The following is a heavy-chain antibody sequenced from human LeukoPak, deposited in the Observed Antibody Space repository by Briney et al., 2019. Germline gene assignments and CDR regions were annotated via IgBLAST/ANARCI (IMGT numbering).Heavy chain of an antibody. CDR1: GFIFSKYW. V-gene: IGHV3-7*01. CDR2: INLEGSEN. D-gene: IGHD6-19*01. CDR3: SGWYASGAFDM. J-gene: IGHJ3*02. Sequence: PGGSLRLSCAASGFIFSKYWMGWFRQASAKGLEWVASINLEGSENYYVDSVEGRFTIFRDNAKNSLYLQMNSLRAEDTAVYYCSGWYASGAFDMWGPGTVVIVSS.